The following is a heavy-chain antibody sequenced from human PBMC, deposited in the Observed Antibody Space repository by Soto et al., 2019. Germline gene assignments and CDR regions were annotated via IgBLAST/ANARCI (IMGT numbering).Heavy chain of an antibody. CDR1: GGTFSSYA. D-gene: IGHD3-3*01. Sequence: SVKVSCKASGGTFSSYAISWVRQAPGQGLEWMGGIIPIFGTANYAQKFRGRVTITADESTSTAYMELSSLRSEDTAVYYCGRGLKFGVVSVRRYYYYGMDVWGQGTTVTVSS. J-gene: IGHJ6*02. V-gene: IGHV1-69*13. CDR3: GRGLKFGVVSVRRYYYYGMDV. CDR2: IIPIFGTA.